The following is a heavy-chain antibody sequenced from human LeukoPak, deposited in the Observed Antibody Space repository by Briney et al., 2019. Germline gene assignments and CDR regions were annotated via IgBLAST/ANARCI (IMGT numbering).Heavy chain of an antibody. J-gene: IGHJ4*02. CDR2: IKQDGSEK. CDR3: ARVERYYDSSGYRRSYYFDY. CDR1: GFTFSSYW. D-gene: IGHD3-22*01. V-gene: IGHV3-7*01. Sequence: GSLRLSCAASGFTFSSYWMSWVRQAPGKGLEWVANIKQDGSEKYYVDSVKGRFTISRDNAKNSLYLQMNSLRAEDTAVYYCARVERYYDSSGYRRSYYFDYWGQGTLVTVSS.